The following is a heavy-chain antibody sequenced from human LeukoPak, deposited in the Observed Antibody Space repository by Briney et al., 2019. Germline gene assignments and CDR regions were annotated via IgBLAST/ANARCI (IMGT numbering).Heavy chain of an antibody. CDR1: GFTYSRYS. CDR2: ISSISHYI. V-gene: IGHV3-21*01. J-gene: IGHJ4*02. Sequence: GGSLRLSCVASGFTYSRYSMNWVRQAPRKGLEWVATISSISHYIYHADSVRGRFTVSRDNARNSLYLQMNSLRAEDTSIYYCARDLSSGMPGGFDYWGQGILVTVSA. CDR3: ARDLSSGMPGGFDY. D-gene: IGHD2-2*01.